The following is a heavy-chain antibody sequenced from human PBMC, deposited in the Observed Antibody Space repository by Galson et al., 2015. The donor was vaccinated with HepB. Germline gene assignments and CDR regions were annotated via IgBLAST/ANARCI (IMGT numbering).Heavy chain of an antibody. CDR3: ASDLRQGIAVAAPGHY. CDR1: GGTFSSYA. CDR2: IIPIFGTA. J-gene: IGHJ4*02. D-gene: IGHD6-19*01. Sequence: SVKVSCKASGGTFSSYAISWVRQAPGQGLEWMGGIIPIFGTANYAQKFQGRVTITADESTSTAYMELSSLRSEDTAVYYCASDLRQGIAVAAPGHYWGQGTLVTVSS. V-gene: IGHV1-69*13.